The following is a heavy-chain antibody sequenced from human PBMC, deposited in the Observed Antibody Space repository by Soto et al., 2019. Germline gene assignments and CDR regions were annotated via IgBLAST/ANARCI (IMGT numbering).Heavy chain of an antibody. CDR3: ARDSSRYQYSSSSYGMDV. V-gene: IGHV1-69*01. J-gene: IGHJ6*02. CDR2: IIPIFGTA. D-gene: IGHD6-6*01. CDR1: GGTFSSYA. Sequence: QVQLVQSGAEVKKPGSSVKVSCKASGGTFSSYAISWVRQAPGQGLEWMGGIIPIFGTANYAQKFQGRVTITADESTSTAYMELSSLRSEDTAVYYCARDSSRYQYSSSSYGMDVWGQGTTVTVSS.